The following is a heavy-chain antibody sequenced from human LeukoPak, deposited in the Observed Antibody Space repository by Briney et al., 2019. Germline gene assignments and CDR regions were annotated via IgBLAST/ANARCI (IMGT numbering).Heavy chain of an antibody. V-gene: IGHV4-59*01. Sequence: SSETLSLTCTVSGGSISSYYWSWIRQPPGKGLEYIGYIYYSGYTNYNPSLKSRVTISVDTSKNQFSLKLSSVTAADTAVYYYARANSGNYIADAFDIWGQGTMVTVSS. D-gene: IGHD1-26*01. CDR1: GGSISSYY. CDR2: IYYSGYT. J-gene: IGHJ3*02. CDR3: ARANSGNYIADAFDI.